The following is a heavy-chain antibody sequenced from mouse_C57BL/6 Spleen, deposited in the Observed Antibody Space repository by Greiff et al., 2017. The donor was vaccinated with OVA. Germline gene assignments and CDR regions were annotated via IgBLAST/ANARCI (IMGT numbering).Heavy chain of an antibody. CDR2: ILPGSGST. J-gene: IGHJ4*01. CDR1: GYTFTGYW. CDR3: ARGYYAMDY. V-gene: IGHV1-9*01. Sequence: VQLQESGAELMKPGASVKLSCKATGYTFTGYWIEWVKQRPGHGLEWIGEILPGSGSTNYNVKFKGKATFTADTSSNTAYMQLSSLTTEDSAIYYCARGYYAMDYWGQGTSVTVSS.